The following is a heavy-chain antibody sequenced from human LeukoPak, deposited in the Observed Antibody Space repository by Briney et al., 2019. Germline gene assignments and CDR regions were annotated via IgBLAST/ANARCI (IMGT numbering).Heavy chain of an antibody. CDR2: IYHSGST. V-gene: IGHV4-39*07. CDR3: GGGGYYYGMDV. D-gene: IGHD3-16*01. J-gene: IGHJ6*02. Sequence: SETLSLTCTVSGGSISSSSYYWGWIRQPPGKGLEWIGYIYHSGSTYYNPSLKSRVTISVDRSKNQFSLKLSSVTAADTAVYYCGGGGYYYGMDVWGQGTTVTVSS. CDR1: GGSISSSSYY.